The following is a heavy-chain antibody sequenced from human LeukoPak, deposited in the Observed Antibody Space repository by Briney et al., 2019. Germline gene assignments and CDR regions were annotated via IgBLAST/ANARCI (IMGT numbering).Heavy chain of an antibody. CDR3: ARTPGLHDYAY. V-gene: IGHV3-53*01. CDR1: GFTVSSNY. D-gene: IGHD4-17*01. CDR2: IYSGGRT. Sequence: GGSLRLSCAASGFTVSSNYMSWVRQAPGKGLEWVSVIYSGGRTCYADSVKGRFTISRDNSKNTLYLQMNSLRVEDTAVYYCARTPGLHDYAYWGQGTLVTVSP. J-gene: IGHJ4*02.